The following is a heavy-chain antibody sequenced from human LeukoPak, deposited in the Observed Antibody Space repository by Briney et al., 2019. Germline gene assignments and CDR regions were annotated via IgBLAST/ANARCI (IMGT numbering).Heavy chain of an antibody. J-gene: IGHJ4*02. CDR1: GYSFTSYW. CDR2: IYPGDSDT. D-gene: IGHD4-17*01. V-gene: IGHV5-51*01. Sequence: GESLKISCKGSGYSFTSYWIGWVRQMPGKGLEWMGIIYPGDSDTRYSPSFQGQVTISADKSISTAYLQWSSLKASDTAMYYCARLGALSPLPTLTRYWGQGTLVAVYS. CDR3: ARLGALSPLPTLTRY.